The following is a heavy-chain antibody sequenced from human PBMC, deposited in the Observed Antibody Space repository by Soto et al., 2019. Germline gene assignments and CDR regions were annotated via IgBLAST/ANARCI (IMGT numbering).Heavy chain of an antibody. J-gene: IGHJ4*02. CDR2: ISGSGVTT. CDR3: AKDLEVRGFRMGAVDY. Sequence: GGSLRLSCAASGFTFSNYAMSWVRQAPGKGLEWVSAISGSGVTTNYADSVKGRFTISRDNSKNTLYLQMSSLRAEDTAVYYCAKDLEVRGFRMGAVDYWGQGTLVTVSS. CDR1: GFTFSNYA. D-gene: IGHD3-10*01. V-gene: IGHV3-23*01.